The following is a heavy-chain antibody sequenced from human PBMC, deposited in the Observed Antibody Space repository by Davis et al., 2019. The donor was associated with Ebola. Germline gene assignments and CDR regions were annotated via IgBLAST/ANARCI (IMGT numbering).Heavy chain of an antibody. D-gene: IGHD5-12*01. J-gene: IGHJ4*02. CDR3: ASSLVADH. CDR1: GFTVRNNH. CDR2: LYRGGPT. V-gene: IGHV3-66*01. Sequence: GGSLRLSCAASGFTVRNNHISWVRQAPGKGLEWVSVLYRGGPTHYADSVQGRFTISRDSSKNTLYLRMNSLRAEDTAVYYCASSLVADHWGQGTLVTVSS.